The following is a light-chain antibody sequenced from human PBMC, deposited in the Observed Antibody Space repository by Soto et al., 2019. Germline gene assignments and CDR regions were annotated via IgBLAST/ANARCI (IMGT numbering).Light chain of an antibody. CDR1: QSVTGSY. J-gene: IGKJ2*01. Sequence: EIVLTQSPGTLSLSPGERATLSCRASQSVTGSYLAWYQQKPGQAPRLLIYGASSRAPGIPDRFSGSGSGTDFTLTISRLEPEDFVLYYCQQYGSSPITFGQGTKLEIK. CDR2: GAS. CDR3: QQYGSSPIT. V-gene: IGKV3-20*01.